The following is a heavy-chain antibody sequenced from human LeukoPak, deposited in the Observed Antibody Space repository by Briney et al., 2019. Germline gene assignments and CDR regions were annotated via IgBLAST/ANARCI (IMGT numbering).Heavy chain of an antibody. J-gene: IGHJ4*02. D-gene: IGHD6-19*01. Sequence: GRSLRLSCTASGFTFGDYAMSWIRQAPGKGLEWVGFIRSKAYGETADYAASVKGRFTISRDNSKNTLYLQMNSLRAEDTAVYYCAREWAVAGDFDYWGQGTLVTVSS. CDR3: AREWAVAGDFDY. CDR2: IRSKAYGETA. CDR1: GFTFGDYA. V-gene: IGHV3-49*03.